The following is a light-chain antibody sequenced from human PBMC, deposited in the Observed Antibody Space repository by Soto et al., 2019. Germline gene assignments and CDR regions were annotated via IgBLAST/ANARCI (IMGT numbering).Light chain of an antibody. J-gene: IGLJ1*01. Sequence: QSVLTHPPSVSAAPGQKVTISCSGSSSNIGGNSVSWYQQLPGTAPKLLIYDDNKRPSGIPDRFSGSKSGTSATLGITGFQTGDEADYYCGSWDSSLSAQVFGTGTKVTVL. CDR1: SSNIGGNS. V-gene: IGLV1-51*01. CDR2: DDN. CDR3: GSWDSSLSAQV.